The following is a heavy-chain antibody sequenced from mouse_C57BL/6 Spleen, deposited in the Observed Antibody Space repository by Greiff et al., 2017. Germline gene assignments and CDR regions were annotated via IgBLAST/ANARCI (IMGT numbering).Heavy chain of an antibody. D-gene: IGHD1-1*01. J-gene: IGHJ4*01. CDR2: ISYSGST. Sequence: EVKLVESGPGMVKPSQSLSLTCTVTGYSITSGYDWHWIRHFPGNKLEWMGYISYSGSTNYNPSLKIRISITHDTSKNHFFLKLNSVTTEDTATYYCAREDYGNAMDYWGQGTSVTVSS. CDR3: AREDYGNAMDY. CDR1: GYSITSGYD. V-gene: IGHV3-1*01.